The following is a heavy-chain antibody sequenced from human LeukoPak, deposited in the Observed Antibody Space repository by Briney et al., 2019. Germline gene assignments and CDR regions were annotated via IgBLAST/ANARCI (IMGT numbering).Heavy chain of an antibody. J-gene: IGHJ4*02. CDR2: IIPIFGTA. CDR3: ARDRSYYDSSGYYDY. D-gene: IGHD3-22*01. Sequence: SVKVSCKASGGTFSSYAISWVRQAPGQGLEWMGGIIPIFGTANYAQKFQGRVTITADESTSTAYMELSSLRSEDTAVYYCARDRSYYDSSGYYDYWGQGTLVTVSS. V-gene: IGHV1-69*01. CDR1: GGTFSSYA.